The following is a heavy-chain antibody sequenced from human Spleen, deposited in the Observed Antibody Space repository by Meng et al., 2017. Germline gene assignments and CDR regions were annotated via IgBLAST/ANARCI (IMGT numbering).Heavy chain of an antibody. D-gene: IGHD6-13*01. CDR3: ARCDSSSWYDFGWRSGGLFDY. CDR1: GYSFTSYW. J-gene: IGHJ4*02. Sequence: KVSCKGSGYSFTSYWIGWVRQMPGKGLEWMGIIYPGDSDTRYSTSFQGQVTISADKSISTAYLQWSSLKASDTAMYYCARCDSSSWYDFGWRSGGLFDYWGQGTLVTVSS. V-gene: IGHV5-51*01. CDR2: IYPGDSDT.